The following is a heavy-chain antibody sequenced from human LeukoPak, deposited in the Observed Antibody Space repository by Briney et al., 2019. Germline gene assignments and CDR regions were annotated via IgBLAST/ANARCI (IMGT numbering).Heavy chain of an antibody. CDR2: INPNSGGT. CDR3: ARVSGFDAFDI. D-gene: IGHD3-22*01. V-gene: IGHV1-2*02. J-gene: IGHJ3*02. Sequence: GASVKVSCKASGYTFTGYYIHWVRQAPGQGLEWMGWINPNSGGTNSAQKFQGRVTMTRDTSISTAYLELSRLTSDDTGVYYCARVSGFDAFDIWGQGTMVTVSS. CDR1: GYTFTGYY.